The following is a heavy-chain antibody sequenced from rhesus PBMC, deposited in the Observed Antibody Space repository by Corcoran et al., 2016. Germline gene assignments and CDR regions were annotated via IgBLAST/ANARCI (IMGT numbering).Heavy chain of an antibody. D-gene: IGHD3-3*01. Sequence: QVQLQESGPGVVKPSETLSLTCAVSGGSISSGYAWSWLRQPPGKGLEWIGFIYGSSGSTHSNPSLKNRVTIAKDASKTQFSLKLSSVTAADTAVYYCARGHYNFWTGYYFDYWGQGVLVTVSS. CDR3: ARGHYNFWTGYYFDY. J-gene: IGHJ4*01. V-gene: IGHV4-76*01. CDR1: GGSISSGYA. CDR2: IYGSSGST.